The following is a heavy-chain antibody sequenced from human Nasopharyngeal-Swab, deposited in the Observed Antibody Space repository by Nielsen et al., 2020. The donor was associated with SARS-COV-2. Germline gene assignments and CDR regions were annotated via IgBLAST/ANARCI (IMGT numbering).Heavy chain of an antibody. Sequence: SVKVSCKASGGTFSSYAISWVRQAPGQGLEWMGGIIPILGIANYAQKFQGRVTITADKSTSTAYMELSSLRSEDTAVYYCARRWGRGSLVDYWGQGTLVTVSS. J-gene: IGHJ4*02. CDR3: ARRWGRGSLVDY. CDR2: IIPILGIA. CDR1: GGTFSSYA. D-gene: IGHD1-26*01. V-gene: IGHV1-69*10.